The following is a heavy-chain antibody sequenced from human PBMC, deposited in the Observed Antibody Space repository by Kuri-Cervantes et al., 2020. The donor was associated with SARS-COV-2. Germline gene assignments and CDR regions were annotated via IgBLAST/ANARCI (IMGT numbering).Heavy chain of an antibody. CDR1: GFTFGDYA. Sequence: GESLKISCTASGFTFGDYAMSWVRQAPGKGLEWVSAISGSGGSTYYADSVKGRFTISRDNSKNTLYLQMNSLRAEDTAVYYCAKGNHDYSNYDSFDYWGQGTLVTVSS. V-gene: IGHV3-23*01. J-gene: IGHJ4*02. CDR2: ISGSGGST. CDR3: AKGNHDYSNYDSFDY. D-gene: IGHD4-11*01.